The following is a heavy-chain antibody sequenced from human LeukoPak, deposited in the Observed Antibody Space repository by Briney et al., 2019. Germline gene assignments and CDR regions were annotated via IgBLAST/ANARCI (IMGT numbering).Heavy chain of an antibody. CDR3: ARGADSIVPQEYYMDV. V-gene: IGHV3-21*01. J-gene: IGHJ6*03. D-gene: IGHD2-15*01. Sequence: KTGGSLRLSCAASGFTFSSYSMNWVRQAPGKGLEWVSSISSSSSYIYYADSVKGRFTISRDNAKNSLYLQMNSLRAEDTAVYYCARGADSIVPQEYYMDVWGKGTTVTVSS. CDR1: GFTFSSYS. CDR2: ISSSSSYI.